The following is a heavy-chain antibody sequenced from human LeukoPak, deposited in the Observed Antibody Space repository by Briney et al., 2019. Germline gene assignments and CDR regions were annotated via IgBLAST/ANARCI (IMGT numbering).Heavy chain of an antibody. CDR1: GFTFSSYG. CDR2: TWYDGGNK. CDR3: ARVWSTSLIDY. D-gene: IGHD2/OR15-2a*01. Sequence: GGSLRLSCAASGFTFSSYGMHWVRQAPGEGLEWVAVTWYDGGNKFYADSVKGRFTVSRDNSRNTLYLQLNSLRVEDTATYYCARVWSTSLIDYWGQGTLVTVSS. J-gene: IGHJ4*02. V-gene: IGHV3-33*01.